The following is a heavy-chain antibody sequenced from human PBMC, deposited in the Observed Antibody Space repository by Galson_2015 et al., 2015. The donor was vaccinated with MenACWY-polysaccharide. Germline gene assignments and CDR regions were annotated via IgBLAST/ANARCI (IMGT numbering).Heavy chain of an antibody. D-gene: IGHD1-26*01. CDR2: ISGSGGST. V-gene: IGHV3-23*01. Sequence: SLRLSCAASGFTFSSYGMSWVRQAPGKGLEWVSSISGSGGSTFYADTGKGRINITSDNSKNTLSLQVNSLRAEDTAKYYCAKDLRVGATAGSELDFWGQGTLVTVSS. J-gene: IGHJ4*02. CDR3: AKDLRVGATAGSELDF. CDR1: GFTFSSYG.